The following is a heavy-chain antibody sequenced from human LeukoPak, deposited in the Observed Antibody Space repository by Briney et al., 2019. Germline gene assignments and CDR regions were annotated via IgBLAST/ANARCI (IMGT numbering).Heavy chain of an antibody. V-gene: IGHV3-20*04. J-gene: IGHJ5*02. CDR1: GFNFDDYG. CDR3: AGDSYNWSDGWFDP. Sequence: PGGSLRLSCAASGFNFDDYGMSWVRQAPGKGLEWVSAINWNGGSTAYADSVKGRFTISRDNAKNSLYLQMNSLRAEDTALYYCAGDSYNWSDGWFDPWGQGTLVTVSS. CDR2: INWNGGST. D-gene: IGHD1-1*01.